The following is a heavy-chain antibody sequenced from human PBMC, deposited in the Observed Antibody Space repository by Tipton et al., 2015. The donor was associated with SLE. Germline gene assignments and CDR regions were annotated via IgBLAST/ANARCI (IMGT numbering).Heavy chain of an antibody. D-gene: IGHD3-22*01. V-gene: IGHV4-59*01. CDR3: ARDTATMIPGAFDI. J-gene: IGHJ3*02. Sequence: TLSLTCTVSGGSISSYYWSWIRQPPGKGLEWIGYIYYSGSTNYNPPLKSRVTISVDTSKNQFSLKLSSVTAADTAVYYCARDTATMIPGAFDIWGQGTMVTVSS. CDR2: IYYSGST. CDR1: GGSISSYY.